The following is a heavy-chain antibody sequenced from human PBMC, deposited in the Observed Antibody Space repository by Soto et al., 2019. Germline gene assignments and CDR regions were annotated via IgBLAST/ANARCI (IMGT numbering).Heavy chain of an antibody. J-gene: IGHJ5*02. CDR1: GASISTDDSY. CDR3: ARIGTLFGIVTNNWFDP. D-gene: IGHD3-3*01. V-gene: IGHV4-30-4*01. Sequence: TLSLTCTVSGASISTDDSYWSWIRQPPGKGLEWIGYMSYSGTYYNPSLKSRLTTSLDRSKNQISLYLNSVTAADTAVYYCARIGTLFGIVTNNWFDPWGQGTLVTVSS. CDR2: MSYSGT.